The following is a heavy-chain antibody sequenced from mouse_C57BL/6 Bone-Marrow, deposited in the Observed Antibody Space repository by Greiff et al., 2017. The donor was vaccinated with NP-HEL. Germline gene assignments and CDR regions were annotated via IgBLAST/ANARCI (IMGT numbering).Heavy chain of an antibody. CDR2: ILPGSGST. V-gene: IGHV1-9*01. CDR3: ARGGYYRGY. D-gene: IGHD1-1*02. J-gene: IGHJ2*01. Sequence: VKVVESGAELMKPGASVKLSCKATGYTFTGYWIEWVKQRPGHGLEWIGEILPGSGSTNYHEKFKGKATFTADTSSNTAYMQLSSLTTEDSAIYYCARGGYYRGYWGQGTTLTVSS. CDR1: GYTFTGYW.